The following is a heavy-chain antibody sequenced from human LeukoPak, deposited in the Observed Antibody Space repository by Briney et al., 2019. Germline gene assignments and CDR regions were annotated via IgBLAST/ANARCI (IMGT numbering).Heavy chain of an antibody. J-gene: IGHJ4*02. D-gene: IGHD3-22*01. CDR1: GFTFSSYA. Sequence: GSLRLSCAASGFTFSSYAMHWVRQAPGTGLEWVAVISYDGSNKYYADSVKGRFTISRDNSKNTLYLQMNSLRAEDTAVYYCARDSRRDSSGYYWGQGTLVTVSS. V-gene: IGHV3-30*14. CDR2: ISYDGSNK. CDR3: ARDSRRDSSGYY.